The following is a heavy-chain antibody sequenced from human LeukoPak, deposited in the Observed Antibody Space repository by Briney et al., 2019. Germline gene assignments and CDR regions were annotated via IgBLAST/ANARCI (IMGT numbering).Heavy chain of an antibody. CDR1: GGSISSSSYY. Sequence: SETLSLTCTVSGGSISSSSYYWGWIRQPPGKGLEWIGSIYYSGSTYYNPSLKSRVTISVDTSKNQFSLKLSSVTAADTAVYYCARYQSEATTVTPALNYWGQGTLVTVSS. CDR2: IYYSGST. D-gene: IGHD4-17*01. CDR3: ARYQSEATTVTPALNY. J-gene: IGHJ4*02. V-gene: IGHV4-39*01.